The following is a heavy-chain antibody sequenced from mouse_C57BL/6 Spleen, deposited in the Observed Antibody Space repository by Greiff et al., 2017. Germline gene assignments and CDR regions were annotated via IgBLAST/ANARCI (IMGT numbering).Heavy chain of an antibody. CDR2: INPSSGYT. Sequence: VKLMESGAELARPGASVKMSCKASGYTFTSYTMHWVKQRPGQGLEWIGYINPSSGYTKYNQKFKDKATLTADKSSSTAYMQLSSLPSEDSAVYYCARSSITTVVSFDYWGQGTTLTVSS. V-gene: IGHV1-4*01. J-gene: IGHJ2*01. D-gene: IGHD1-1*01. CDR1: GYTFTSYT. CDR3: ARSSITTVVSFDY.